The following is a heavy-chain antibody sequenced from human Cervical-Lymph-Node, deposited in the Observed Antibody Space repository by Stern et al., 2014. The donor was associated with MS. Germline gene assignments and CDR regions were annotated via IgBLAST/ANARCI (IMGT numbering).Heavy chain of an antibody. J-gene: IGHJ4*02. CDR2: VSSDTTSQ. CDR1: GFSFRDYD. CDR3: ARESGGYT. Sequence: VQLEESGGGVVQPGRSLRLTCTASGFSFRDYDMHWVRQAPGKGLEWVAVVSSDTTSQQYVDSVKGRFTVSRDNSNNRLFLQMTSLSAEDTAIYYCARESGGYTWGQGTLVTVSS. V-gene: IGHV3-33*05. D-gene: IGHD3-22*01.